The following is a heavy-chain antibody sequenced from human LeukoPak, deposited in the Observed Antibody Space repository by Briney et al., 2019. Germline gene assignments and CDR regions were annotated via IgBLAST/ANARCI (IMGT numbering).Heavy chain of an antibody. D-gene: IGHD4-23*01. J-gene: IGHJ4*02. Sequence: GGSLRLSCAASGFMFSSNWMSWVRLAPGKGLEWVANIKRDGSEKHYVDSVKGRFTISRDNSKNSLYLQMNSLRAEDTAIYYCARDSPDYGGKGFDYWGQGTLVTVSS. V-gene: IGHV3-7*03. CDR3: ARDSPDYGGKGFDY. CDR1: GFMFSSNW. CDR2: IKRDGSEK.